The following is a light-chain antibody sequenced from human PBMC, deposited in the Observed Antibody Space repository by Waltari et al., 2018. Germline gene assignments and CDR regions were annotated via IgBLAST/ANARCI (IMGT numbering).Light chain of an antibody. J-gene: IGLJ2*01. CDR3: QATDSRV. Sequence: FQLTQSPSVSVSPGQTARITCPGSDLPNQYSYWYQQKPGQAPVLIIFKDIERPSGIPERFSASRSGTVVTLTINGVLAEDEADYYCQATDSRVFGGETKLTV. CDR1: DLPNQY. V-gene: IGLV3-25*03. CDR2: KDI.